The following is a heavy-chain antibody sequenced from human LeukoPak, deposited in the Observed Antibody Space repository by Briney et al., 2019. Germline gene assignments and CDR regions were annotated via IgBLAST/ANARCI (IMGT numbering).Heavy chain of an antibody. CDR2: ISYDGSNK. J-gene: IGHJ6*04. D-gene: IGHD3-3*01. CDR1: GFTFSSYA. Sequence: GGSLRLSCAASGFTFSSYAMHWVRQAPGKGLEWVAVISYDGSNKYYADSVKGRFTISRDNSKNTLYLQMNSLRAEDTAVYYCARERAVGLFWSGYYTGSPMDVWGKGPRSPSPQ. CDR3: ARERAVGLFWSGYYTGSPMDV. V-gene: IGHV3-30*04.